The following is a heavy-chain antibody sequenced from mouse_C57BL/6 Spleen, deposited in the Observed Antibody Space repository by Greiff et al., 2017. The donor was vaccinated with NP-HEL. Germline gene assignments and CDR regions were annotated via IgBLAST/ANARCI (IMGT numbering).Heavy chain of an antibody. Sequence: EVKLMESGAELVKPGASVKLSCTASGFNIKDYYMHWVKQRTEQGLEWIGRIDPEDGETKYAPKFQGKATITADTSSNTAYLQLSSLTSEDTAVYYCARSTMVTTWYFDVWGTGTTVTVSS. D-gene: IGHD2-2*01. CDR2: IDPEDGET. J-gene: IGHJ1*03. CDR3: ARSTMVTTWYFDV. CDR1: GFNIKDYY. V-gene: IGHV14-2*01.